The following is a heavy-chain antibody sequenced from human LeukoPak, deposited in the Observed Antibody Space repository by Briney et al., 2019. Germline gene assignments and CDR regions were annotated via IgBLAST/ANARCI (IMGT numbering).Heavy chain of an antibody. CDR1: GDSISSGGYW. CDR3: ARAPVATPSEFDY. V-gene: IGHV4-31*11. D-gene: IGHD5-12*01. Sequence: SQTLSLTCAVSGDSISSGGYWWSWIRQHPGTGPECIGYISYGGNTYYNPSLKSRVAISADTPKNQFSLKLSSTTAADTAVYYCARAPVATPSEFDYWGQGTLVTVSS. CDR2: ISYGGNT. J-gene: IGHJ4*02.